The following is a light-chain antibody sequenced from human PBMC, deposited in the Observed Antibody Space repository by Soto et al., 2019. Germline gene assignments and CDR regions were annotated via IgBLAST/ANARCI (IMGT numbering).Light chain of an antibody. CDR3: GSDTSSSTHV. CDR2: EVS. CDR1: SSDVGGNNY. Sequence: QSALTQPASVSGSPGQSITISCTGTSSDVGGNNYVSWYQQHPGKAPKLMIYEVSNRPSGVANRFSGSNSGNTASLIISGLQAEDEADYYCGSDTSSSTHVFGTGTKLTVL. V-gene: IGLV2-14*01. J-gene: IGLJ1*01.